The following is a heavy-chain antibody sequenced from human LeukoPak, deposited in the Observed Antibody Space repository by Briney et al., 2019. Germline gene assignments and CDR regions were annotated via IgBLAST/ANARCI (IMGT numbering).Heavy chain of an antibody. CDR1: GFTFSSYA. CDR2: ISGSGGST. D-gene: IGHD4/OR15-4a*01. V-gene: IGHV3-23*01. Sequence: GGSLRLSCAASGFTFSSYAMSWVRQAPGKGLEWVSAISGSGGSTYYADSVKGRFTISRDNSKNTLYLQMNNLRAEDTAVYYCESEPDYVDGEDWGQGTLVTVSS. CDR3: ESEPDYVDGED. J-gene: IGHJ4*02.